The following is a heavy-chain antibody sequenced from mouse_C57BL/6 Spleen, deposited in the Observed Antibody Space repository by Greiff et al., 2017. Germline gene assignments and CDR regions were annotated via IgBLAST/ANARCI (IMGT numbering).Heavy chain of an antibody. J-gene: IGHJ4*01. D-gene: IGHD1-1*01. V-gene: IGHV1-69*01. Sequence: VQLQQPGAELVMPGASVKLSCKASGYTFTSYWMHWVKQRPGQGLEWIGEIDPSDSYTNYNQKFKGKSTLTVDKSSSTAYMQLSSLTSEDSAVYDSASSGSSYAMDDWGQGTSVTVSS. CDR1: GYTFTSYW. CDR3: ASSGSSYAMDD. CDR2: IDPSDSYT.